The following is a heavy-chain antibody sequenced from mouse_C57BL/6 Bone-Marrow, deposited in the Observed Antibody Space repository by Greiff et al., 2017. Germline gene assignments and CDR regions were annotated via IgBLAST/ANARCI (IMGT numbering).Heavy chain of an antibody. J-gene: IGHJ2*01. Sequence: QVHVKQSGAELARPGASVKLSCKASGYTFTSYGISWVTQRTGQGLEWIGEIYPRSGNTYYNEKFKGKATLTADKSSSTVYMELRSLTSEDSAVYFCATIPPCSYFDYWGQGTTLTVSS. V-gene: IGHV1-81*01. CDR2: IYPRSGNT. CDR1: GYTFTSYG. CDR3: ATIPPCSYFDY.